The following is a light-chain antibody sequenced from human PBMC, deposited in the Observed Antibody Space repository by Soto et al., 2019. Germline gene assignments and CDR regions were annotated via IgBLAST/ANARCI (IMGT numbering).Light chain of an antibody. CDR2: GAS. CDR1: QSVSSSY. CDR3: LQYNNWPPPWT. J-gene: IGKJ1*01. Sequence: EIVLTQSPGTLSLSPGERATLSCRASQSVSSSYLAWYQQKPGQPPRLLIYGASRRATGIPDRFSGSGSGSDFTLTISRLEPEDFAVYFCLQYNNWPPPWTFGQGTKVDIK. V-gene: IGKV3-20*01.